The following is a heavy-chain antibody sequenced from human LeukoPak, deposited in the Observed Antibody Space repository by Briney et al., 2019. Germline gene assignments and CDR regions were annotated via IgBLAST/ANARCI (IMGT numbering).Heavy chain of an antibody. CDR3: ARDYRYDY. D-gene: IGHD3-16*02. V-gene: IGHV3-33*01. J-gene: IGHJ4*02. Sequence: GGSLRLSCAASGFSFASYGMHWVRQAPGKGLEWAAVIRYDGSTQYYGGSMKGRFTISRDNSKKILYLQMNSLRAEDTAMYYCARDYRYDYWGQGTLVTVSS. CDR1: GFSFASYG. CDR2: IRYDGSTQ.